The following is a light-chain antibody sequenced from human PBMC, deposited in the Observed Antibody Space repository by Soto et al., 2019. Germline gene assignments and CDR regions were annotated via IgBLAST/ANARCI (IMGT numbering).Light chain of an antibody. CDR2: GAS. CDR1: QSVSSSY. CDR3: QQYGSSTPWT. Sequence: EIVLTQSPGTLSLSPGERATLSCRASQSVSSSYLAWYQQKPGQAPRLLIYGASSRATGIPDRFSGSGSGTDFTLTISRLETEDFAVHYCQQYGSSTPWTFGQATKVDIK. J-gene: IGKJ1*01. V-gene: IGKV3-20*01.